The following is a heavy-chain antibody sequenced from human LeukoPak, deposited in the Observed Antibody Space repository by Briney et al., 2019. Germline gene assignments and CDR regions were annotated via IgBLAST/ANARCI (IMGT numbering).Heavy chain of an antibody. CDR1: GVSTNTYC. CDR2: IYPSGST. CDR3: ARSRSGYSEYYFDY. V-gene: IGHV4-4*07. Sequence: SETLSLTCTVSGVSTNTYCWSWIRQPAEKGLEWIGRIYPSGSTYYNPSLKSRVTISIDKSKNQFSLRLTSVTAADTAVYYCARSRSGYSEYYFDYWGQGSLVTVSS. D-gene: IGHD5-12*01. J-gene: IGHJ4*02.